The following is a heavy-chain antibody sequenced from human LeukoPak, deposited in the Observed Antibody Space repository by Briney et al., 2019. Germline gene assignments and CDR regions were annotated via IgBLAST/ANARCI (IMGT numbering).Heavy chain of an antibody. Sequence: GGSLRLSCVASGFTFDDYAMHWVRQVPGKGLEWVSGISWNSGSTGYADSAKGRFTISRDNAKNSLYLQMNSLRAEDTALYYCAKDMTTVTTSGSDYWGQGTLVTVSS. CDR1: GFTFDDYA. CDR3: AKDMTTVTTSGSDY. CDR2: ISWNSGST. D-gene: IGHD4-17*01. J-gene: IGHJ4*02. V-gene: IGHV3-9*01.